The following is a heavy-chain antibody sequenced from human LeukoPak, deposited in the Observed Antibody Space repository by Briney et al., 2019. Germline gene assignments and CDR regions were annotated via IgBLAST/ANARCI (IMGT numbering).Heavy chain of an antibody. CDR3: AKCRFLSPASATNY. V-gene: IGHV3-23*01. CDR2: ISGSDTST. CDR1: GFTFNNYA. Sequence: GGSLRLSCAASGFTFNNYAMSWVRQAPGKGLEWVSVISGSDTSTYYADSVKGRFTISRDDSKNTLYLQMNSLRAEDMAVYYCAKCRFLSPASATNYWGQGTLVTVSS. J-gene: IGHJ4*02. D-gene: IGHD2-15*01.